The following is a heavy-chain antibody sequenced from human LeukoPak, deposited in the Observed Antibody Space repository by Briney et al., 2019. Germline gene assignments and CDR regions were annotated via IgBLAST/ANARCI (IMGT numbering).Heavy chain of an antibody. CDR3: AKDLDGPDVFDI. CDR2: ITGSGGAT. V-gene: IGHV3-23*01. J-gene: IGHJ3*02. Sequence: GGSLRLSCAASGFTFTSYAMSWVRQAPGKGLEWVSAITGSGGATYYADSVKGRFTISRDNSKNTLNLQMNSLRAEDTAVYFCAKDLDGPDVFDIWGQGTMVIASS. CDR1: GFTFTSYA. D-gene: IGHD3-3*01.